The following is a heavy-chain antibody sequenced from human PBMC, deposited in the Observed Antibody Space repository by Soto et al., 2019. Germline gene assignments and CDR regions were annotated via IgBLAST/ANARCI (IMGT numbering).Heavy chain of an antibody. CDR1: GESLSNDY. J-gene: IGHJ6*02. D-gene: IGHD2-21*02. CDR2: IIRSGTP. CDR3: ARMRRRLLVTGKYYHYGLEV. V-gene: IGHV4-34*12. Sequence: PSATLSLTCAVYGESLSNDYWTWIREPPGKGLDLIGDIIRSGTPNCNPALKSRVAISIDASKNQFSLRLNSVTAADTAVYYCARMRRRLLVTGKYYHYGLEVWGHGPTVT.